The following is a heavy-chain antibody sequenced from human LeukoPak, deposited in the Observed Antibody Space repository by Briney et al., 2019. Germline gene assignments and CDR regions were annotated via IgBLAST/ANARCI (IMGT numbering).Heavy chain of an antibody. Sequence: GGSLRLSCAASGFTFSDYYMSWVRQAPGKGLEWVSYISSSGSTIYYADSVKGRFTISRDNAKNSLYLQMNSLRAEDTAVYYCARDYDFWSGYPSLYYYYYGMDVWGQGTTVTVSS. CDR1: GFTFSDYY. J-gene: IGHJ6*02. CDR3: ARDYDFWSGYPSLYYYYYGMDV. V-gene: IGHV3-11*04. CDR2: ISSSGSTI. D-gene: IGHD3-3*01.